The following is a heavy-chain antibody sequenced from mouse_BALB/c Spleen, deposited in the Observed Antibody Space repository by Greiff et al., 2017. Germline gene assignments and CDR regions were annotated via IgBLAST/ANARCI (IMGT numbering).Heavy chain of an antibody. V-gene: IGHV2-9*02. CDR3: ARDLDYRYDEDYYAMDY. Sequence: QVQLQQSGPGLVAPSQSLSITCTVSGFSLTSYGVHWVRQPPGKGLEWLGVIWAGGSTNYNSALMSRLSISKDNSKSQVFLKMNSLQTDDTAMYYCARDLDYRYDEDYYAMDYWGQGTSVTVAS. CDR2: IWAGGST. D-gene: IGHD2-14*01. CDR1: GFSLTSYG. J-gene: IGHJ4*01.